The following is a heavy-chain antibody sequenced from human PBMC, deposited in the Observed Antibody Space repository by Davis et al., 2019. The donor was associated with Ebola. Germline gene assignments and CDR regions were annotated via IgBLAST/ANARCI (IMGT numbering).Heavy chain of an antibody. CDR1: GGSISSGDYY. Sequence: PSETLSLTCTVSGGSISSGDYYLSWIRQPPGKGLEWIGYIYSTGTTNYNPFLKSRVTLSVDTSKNQFSLTLTSVTAADAAVYYCARGRMVVAATNFDYWGQGILVTVSS. D-gene: IGHD2-15*01. CDR2: IYSTGTT. J-gene: IGHJ4*02. V-gene: IGHV4-61*08. CDR3: ARGRMVVAATNFDY.